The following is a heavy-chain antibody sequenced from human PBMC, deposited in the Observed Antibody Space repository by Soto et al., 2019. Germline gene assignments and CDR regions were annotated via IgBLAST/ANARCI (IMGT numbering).Heavy chain of an antibody. Sequence: NDSGQSSRHDFLTYGLSWVRQARGQGLEWMGWISGYNGHTNYAQNFQGRVTLTTDTSTNTAYMELRSLRSGDTDVYFCASHSGTQTADNWVDTWG. CDR1: RHDFLTYG. V-gene: IGHV1-18*04. J-gene: IGHJ5*01. CDR2: ISGYNGHT. D-gene: IGHD6-13*01. CDR3: ASHSGTQTADNWVDT.